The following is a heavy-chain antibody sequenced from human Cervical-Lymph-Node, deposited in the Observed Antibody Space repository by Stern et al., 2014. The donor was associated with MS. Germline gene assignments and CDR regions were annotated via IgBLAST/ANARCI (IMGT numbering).Heavy chain of an antibody. J-gene: IGHJ4*02. CDR2: IWYDGSNP. V-gene: IGHV3-33*01. CDR3: ASAYSSSHYYFDY. D-gene: IGHD6-13*01. CDR1: GFRFSRYA. Sequence: VQLVKSGGGAVQPGRSLRLSCAAPGFRFSRYAMHWVRQAPGKGLEWVALIWYDGSNPYYADSGTGRFTISRDNFKNTLYLQMNSLRAEDTAVYYCASAYSSSHYYFDYWGQGTLVTVSS.